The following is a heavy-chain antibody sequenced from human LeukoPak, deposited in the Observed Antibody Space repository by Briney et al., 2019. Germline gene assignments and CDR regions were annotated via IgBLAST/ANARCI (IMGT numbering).Heavy chain of an antibody. D-gene: IGHD2-2*02. J-gene: IGHJ4*02. CDR1: GFTFSSYA. V-gene: IGHV3-30-3*01. Sequence: GGSLRLSCAASGFTFSSYAMHWVRQAPGKGLEWVAVISYDGSNKYYADSVKGRFTISRDNSKNTLYLQMNSLRAEDTAVYYCARVRSSTSLYSGYWGQGTLVTVSS. CDR3: ARVRSSTSLYSGY. CDR2: ISYDGSNK.